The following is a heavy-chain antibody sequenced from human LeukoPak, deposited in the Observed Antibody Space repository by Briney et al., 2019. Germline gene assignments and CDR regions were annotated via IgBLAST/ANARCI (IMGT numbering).Heavy chain of an antibody. Sequence: GGSLRLSCAASGFTFSSYGMHWVRQAPGKGLEWVAVISYDGSNKYYADSVKGRFTISRDNSKNTLYLQMNSLRAEDTAVYYCARVKQWLVQVGYFDYWGQGTLVTVSS. CDR1: GFTFSSYG. CDR3: ARVKQWLVQVGYFDY. D-gene: IGHD6-19*01. V-gene: IGHV3-30*03. CDR2: ISYDGSNK. J-gene: IGHJ4*02.